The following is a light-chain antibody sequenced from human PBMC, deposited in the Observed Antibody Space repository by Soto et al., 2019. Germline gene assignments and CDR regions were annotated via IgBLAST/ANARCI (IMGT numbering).Light chain of an antibody. J-gene: IGKJ1*01. CDR3: QRSWT. CDR2: AAS. V-gene: IGKV1-39*01. Sequence: DIQMTQSPSSLSASVGDRVTITCRASQSISSYLNWYQQKPGKAPKLLIYAASSLQSGVPSRFSGSGSGTDFTLTISSLQPEDFATYYCQRSWTFCQGTKVDIK. CDR1: QSISSY.